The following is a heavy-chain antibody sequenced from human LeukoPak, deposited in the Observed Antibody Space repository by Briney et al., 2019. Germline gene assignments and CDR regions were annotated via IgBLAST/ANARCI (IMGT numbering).Heavy chain of an antibody. CDR1: GGSISSGSYS. V-gene: IGHV4-30-2*01. Sequence: SQSLSLTCAVSGGSISSGSYSWSWIRQPPGKGLEWIGYIYPRGSTYYNPSLKSRVILSLDKSANQFSLNLSSVTAADTAVYYCARFSPRAMGNYLDFWGQGTLVTVSS. CDR2: IYPRGST. D-gene: IGHD7-27*01. CDR3: ARFSPRAMGNYLDF. J-gene: IGHJ4*02.